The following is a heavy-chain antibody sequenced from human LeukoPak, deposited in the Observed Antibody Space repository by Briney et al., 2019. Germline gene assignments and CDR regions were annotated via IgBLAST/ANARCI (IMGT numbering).Heavy chain of an antibody. V-gene: IGHV4-39*01. Sequence: PSETPSLTCTVSGGSISSSSYYWGWIRQPPGKGLEWIGSIYYSGSTYYNPSLKSRVTISVDTSKNQFSLKLSSVTAADTAVYYCARAVSGEGDNWFDPWGQGTLVTVSS. CDR3: ARAVSGEGDNWFDP. J-gene: IGHJ5*02. CDR1: GGSISSSSYY. CDR2: IYYSGST. D-gene: IGHD4-17*01.